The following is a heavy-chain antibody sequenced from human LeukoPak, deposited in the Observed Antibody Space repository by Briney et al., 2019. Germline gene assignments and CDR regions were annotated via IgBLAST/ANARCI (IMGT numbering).Heavy chain of an antibody. CDR3: ARAQWEQPFDY. D-gene: IGHD1-26*01. CDR2: IYHSGYT. V-gene: IGHV4-38-2*02. CDR1: GYSISSGYY. J-gene: IGHJ4*02. Sequence: PSQTLSLTCTVSGYSISSGYYWGWIRQPPGMGPEWIGCIYHSGYTYYNPSLESRVAISVDTSKNQFSLILYSVTAADTAVYYCARAQWEQPFDYWGQGTLVTVSS.